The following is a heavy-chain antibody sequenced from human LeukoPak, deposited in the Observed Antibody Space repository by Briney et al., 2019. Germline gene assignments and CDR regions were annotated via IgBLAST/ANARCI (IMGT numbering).Heavy chain of an antibody. D-gene: IGHD6-19*01. CDR3: ARGLNAVAGAYVGYYYYYYYMDV. Sequence: PSETLSLTCAVYGGSFSGYYWSWIRQPPGKGLEWIGEINHSGSTNYNPSLKSRVTISVDTSKNQFSLKLSSVTAADTAVYYCARGLNAVAGAYVGYYYYYYYMDVWGKGTTVTVSS. V-gene: IGHV4-34*01. CDR1: GGSFSGYY. CDR2: INHSGST. J-gene: IGHJ6*03.